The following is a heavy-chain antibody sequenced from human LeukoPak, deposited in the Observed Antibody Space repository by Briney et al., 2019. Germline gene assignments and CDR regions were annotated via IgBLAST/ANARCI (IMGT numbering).Heavy chain of an antibody. CDR1: GFTFSSDG. V-gene: IGHV3-23*01. Sequence: GGSLRLSCAASGFTFSSDGMSWVRQAPGKGLEWVSAISGSGGSTYYADSVKGRFTISRDNSKNTLYLQMNSLRAEDTAVYYCATVGSYPSRPFDYWGQGTLVTVSS. CDR2: ISGSGGST. CDR3: ATVGSYPSRPFDY. J-gene: IGHJ4*02. D-gene: IGHD1-26*01.